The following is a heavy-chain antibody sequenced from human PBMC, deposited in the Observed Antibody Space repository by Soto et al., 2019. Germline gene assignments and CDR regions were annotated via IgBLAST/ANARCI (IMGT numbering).Heavy chain of an antibody. CDR3: AKRIMVRGAYFPY. V-gene: IGHV3-23*01. J-gene: IGHJ4*02. Sequence: GSLRLSCATSGFTFSSYAMSWVRQAPGKGLEWVSAISGSGGSTYYADSVKGRFTISRDNSKNTLYLQMNSLRAEDTAVYYCAKRIMVRGAYFPYWGQGTLVTVSS. CDR1: GFTFSSYA. CDR2: ISGSGGST. D-gene: IGHD3-10*01.